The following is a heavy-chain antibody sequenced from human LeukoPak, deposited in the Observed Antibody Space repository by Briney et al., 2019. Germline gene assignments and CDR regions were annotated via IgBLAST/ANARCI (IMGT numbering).Heavy chain of an antibody. V-gene: IGHV4-4*07. D-gene: IGHD3-9*01. CDR3: ARELRYFDWLLYWFGP. CDR2: IYTSGST. Sequence: SETLSLTCTVSGGSISSYYWSWIRQPAGKGLEWIGRIYTSGSTNYNPSLKSRVTMSVDTSKNQFSLKLSSVTAADTAVYYCARELRYFDWLLYWFGPWGQGTLVTVSS. CDR1: GGSISSYY. J-gene: IGHJ5*02.